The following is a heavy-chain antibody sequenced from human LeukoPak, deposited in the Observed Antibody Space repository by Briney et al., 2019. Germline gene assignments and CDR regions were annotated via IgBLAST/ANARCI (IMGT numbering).Heavy chain of an antibody. CDR2: INHSGST. Sequence: SETLSLTCAVYGGSFSGYYWSWIRQPPGKGLEWIGEINHSGSTNYNPSLKSRVTISVDTSKNQFPLKLTSVTAADTAVYYCARGSGYSSSWYSFWLEPTSGYYYYYMDVWGKGTTVTVSS. CDR1: GGSFSGYY. V-gene: IGHV4-34*01. D-gene: IGHD6-13*01. J-gene: IGHJ6*03. CDR3: ARGSGYSSSWYSFWLEPTSGYYYYYMDV.